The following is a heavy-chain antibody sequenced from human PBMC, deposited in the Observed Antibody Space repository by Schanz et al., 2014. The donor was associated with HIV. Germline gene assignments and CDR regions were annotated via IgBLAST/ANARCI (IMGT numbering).Heavy chain of an antibody. J-gene: IGHJ4*02. CDR3: AKEAYRGGWCYFDS. Sequence: EVQLLQSGGGSVQPGGSLTLTCAASGFTFSNYAMRWIRQAPGQGLEWVSGISASGGATYYADSVKGRFAISRDNSKNTLYLQMNSLRSDDTAVYYCAKEAYRGGWCYFDSWGQGTPVTVSS. CDR2: ISASGGAT. V-gene: IGHV3-23*01. D-gene: IGHD2-21*01. CDR1: GFTFSNYA.